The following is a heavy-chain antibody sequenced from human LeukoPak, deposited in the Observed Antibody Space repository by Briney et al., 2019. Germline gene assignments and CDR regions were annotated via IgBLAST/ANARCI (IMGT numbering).Heavy chain of an antibody. Sequence: GGSLKLSCAASGFTFSGSAIHWVRQASGKGLEWVARIKTKAESYATAYVASVKGRFTISRDDSKNTAYLQMDSLKTEDTALYYCARGGWGTYDPGNFDYWGQGTLVTVSS. D-gene: IGHD6-19*01. CDR2: IKTKAESYAT. J-gene: IGHJ4*02. CDR1: GFTFSGSA. CDR3: ARGGWGTYDPGNFDY. V-gene: IGHV3-73*01.